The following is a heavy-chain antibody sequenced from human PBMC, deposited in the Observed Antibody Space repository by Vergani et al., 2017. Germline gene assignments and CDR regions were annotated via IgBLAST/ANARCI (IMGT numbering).Heavy chain of an antibody. J-gene: IGHJ4*02. CDR1: GGTFSSYA. V-gene: IGHV1-69*18. D-gene: IGHD6-13*01. CDR3: ATEFSSSWVSPGN. Sequence: QVQLVQSGAEVKKPGSSVKVSCKASGGTFSSYAIHWVRQAPGQGLEWKGRIIPIFGTANYAQKFQGRVKITADESTSTASMELSSLRSEDTAVSYCATEFSSSWVSPGNWGQGTLVTVSS. CDR2: IIPIFGTA.